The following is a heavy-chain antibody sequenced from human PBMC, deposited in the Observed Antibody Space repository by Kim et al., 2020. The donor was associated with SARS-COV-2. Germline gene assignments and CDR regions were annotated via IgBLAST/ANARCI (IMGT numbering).Heavy chain of an antibody. J-gene: IGHJ5*02. CDR3: ARVGDGGRSELLPPWFDP. Sequence: ASVKVSCKASGYTFTSYGISWVRQAPGQGLEWMGWISAYNGNTNYAQKLQGRVTMTTDTSTSTAYMELRSLRSDDTAVYYCARVGDGGRSELLPPWFDPWGQGTLVTVSS. D-gene: IGHD1-26*01. V-gene: IGHV1-18*01. CDR1: GYTFTSYG. CDR2: ISAYNGNT.